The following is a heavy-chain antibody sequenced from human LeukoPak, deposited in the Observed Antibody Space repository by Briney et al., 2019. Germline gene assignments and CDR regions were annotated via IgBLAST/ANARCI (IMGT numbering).Heavy chain of an antibody. J-gene: IGHJ6*03. V-gene: IGHV1-2*02. D-gene: IGHD3-3*01. CDR1: GYTFTGYY. CDR2: INPNSGGT. CDR3: ARGREVTRKGYYYMDV. Sequence: ASVKVSCKASGYTFTGYYMHWVRQAPGQGLEWMGWINPNSGGTNYAQKFQGRVTMTRDTSISTAYMELSRLRSDDTAVYYCARGREVTRKGYYYMDVWGKGTTDTISS.